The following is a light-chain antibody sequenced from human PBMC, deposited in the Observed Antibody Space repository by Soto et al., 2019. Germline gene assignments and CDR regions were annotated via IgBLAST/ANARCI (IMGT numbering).Light chain of an antibody. CDR3: QQYGSSPQT. V-gene: IGKV3-20*01. CDR2: GAS. CDR1: QSVSSSY. Sequence: EIVLTQSPDTLSLSPGERATLSCRASQSVSSSYLAWYQQKPGQAPRLLIYGASSRATGIPDRFSGSGSGTDFTLTISRLEPEDFAVYYCQQYGSSPQTFGQGTRLESK. J-gene: IGKJ5*01.